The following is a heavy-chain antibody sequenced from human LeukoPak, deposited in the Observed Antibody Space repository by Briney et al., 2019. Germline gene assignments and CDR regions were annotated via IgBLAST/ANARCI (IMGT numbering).Heavy chain of an antibody. Sequence: ASVKVSCKTSGYTFTNNAITWVRQAPGQGLEWMGWITTYNGNESLAQKFQGRVTMTTDTSTSTAYMELRSLRSDDTAVYFCARGGSGSYCPDFWGQGTLVIVSS. CDR2: ITTYNGNE. D-gene: IGHD3-10*01. V-gene: IGHV1-18*01. CDR3: ARGGSGSYCPDF. CDR1: GYTFTNNA. J-gene: IGHJ4*02.